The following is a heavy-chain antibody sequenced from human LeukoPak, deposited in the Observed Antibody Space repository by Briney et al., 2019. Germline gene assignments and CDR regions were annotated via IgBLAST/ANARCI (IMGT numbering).Heavy chain of an antibody. J-gene: IGHJ5*02. V-gene: IGHV3-15*01. D-gene: IGHD2-15*01. Sequence: GGSLRLSCAASGFTFSYAWMSWVRQAPGKGLEWVGHIKSKIDGGTKDYAAPVKGRFIISRDDSKNTLYLQMNSLKTEDTAVYYCTTDGVVVAATLFPWGQGTLVTVSS. CDR1: GFTFSYAW. CDR3: TTDGVVVAATLFP. CDR2: IKSKIDGGTK.